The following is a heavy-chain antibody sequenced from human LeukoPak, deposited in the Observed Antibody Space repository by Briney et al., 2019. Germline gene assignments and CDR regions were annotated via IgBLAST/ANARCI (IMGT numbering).Heavy chain of an antibody. Sequence: ASVKVSCKASGYTFTSYGISWVRQAPGQGLEWMGWISAYNGNTNYAQKLQGRVTMTTDTSTSTAYMELRSLRSDDTAVYYCGLSVTAIFVADYWGQATLVTVSS. V-gene: IGHV1-18*01. CDR2: ISAYNGNT. D-gene: IGHD2-21*02. CDR3: GLSVTAIFVADY. CDR1: GYTFTSYG. J-gene: IGHJ4*02.